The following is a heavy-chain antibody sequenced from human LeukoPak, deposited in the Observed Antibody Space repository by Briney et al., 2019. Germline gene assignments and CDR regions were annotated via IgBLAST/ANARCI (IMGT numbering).Heavy chain of an antibody. Sequence: TGGSLRLSCAASGFTFSGHWMSWVRQAPGKGLEWVSYITSSSSTIYYADSVKGRFTMSRDNAENSLYLQMNSLRAEDTAVYYCARNFDSWGQGTLVTVSS. V-gene: IGHV3-48*01. CDR1: GFTFSGHW. D-gene: IGHD2/OR15-2a*01. CDR2: ITSSSSTI. J-gene: IGHJ4*02. CDR3: ARNFDS.